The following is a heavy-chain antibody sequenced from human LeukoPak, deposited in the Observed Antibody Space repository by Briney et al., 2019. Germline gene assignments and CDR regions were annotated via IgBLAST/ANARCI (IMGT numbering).Heavy chain of an antibody. V-gene: IGHV3-23*01. CDR2: ISGSGDST. D-gene: IGHD2-21*02. CDR1: EFTFSSYA. Sequence: PGGSLRLSCATSEFTFSSYAMQWVRQAPGKGLEWVSGISGSGDSTYYADSVKGRFTISRDNSKNTLLLQMNSLRAEDTALYYCAKDVGLVTARFYSFDYWGQGTLVTVSS. J-gene: IGHJ4*02. CDR3: AKDVGLVTARFYSFDY.